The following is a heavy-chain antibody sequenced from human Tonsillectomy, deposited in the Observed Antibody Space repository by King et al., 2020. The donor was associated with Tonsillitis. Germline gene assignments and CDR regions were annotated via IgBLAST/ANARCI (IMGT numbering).Heavy chain of an antibody. V-gene: IGHV4-61*02. CDR1: GGSLSSGTYY. CDR3: VRQYISSRYWNWYLDL. CDR2: IYASGGT. J-gene: IGHJ2*01. Sequence: QLQESGPGLVKPAQTLSVTCTVSGGSLSSGTYYWTWIRQSAGKGLEWIGRIYASGGTDYNPSLKSRVTMSIDTSTNQFSLGVKSVTAADTAVYFCVRQYISSRYWNWYLDLWGRGTLVTVSS. D-gene: IGHD3-3*02.